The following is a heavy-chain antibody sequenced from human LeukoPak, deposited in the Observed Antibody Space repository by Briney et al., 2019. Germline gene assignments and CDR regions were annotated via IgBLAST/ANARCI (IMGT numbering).Heavy chain of an antibody. Sequence: GGSLRLSCAASGFTLSSYAMSWVRQAPGKGLEWVSAISGSGGSTYYADSVKGRFTISRDNSKNTLYLQMNSLRAEDTAVYYCAKVILYYDSSGSRRYYFDYWGQGTLVTVSS. J-gene: IGHJ4*02. CDR2: ISGSGGST. CDR3: AKVILYYDSSGSRRYYFDY. CDR1: GFTLSSYA. D-gene: IGHD3-22*01. V-gene: IGHV3-23*01.